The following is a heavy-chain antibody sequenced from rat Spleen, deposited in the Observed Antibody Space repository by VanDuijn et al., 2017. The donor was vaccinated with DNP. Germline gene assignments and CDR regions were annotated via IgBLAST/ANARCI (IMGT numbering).Heavy chain of an antibody. CDR3: SRIDITIAAISAAFTY. Sequence: EVQLVESGGGLVQPGRSMKLSCAASGFTFSNYGMAWVRQAPKKGLEWVASISHEGSSTYYRDSVKGRFTISRDNTKSTLYLQMDSLRSEDTATYYCSRIDITIAAISAAFTYWGQGTLVTVSS. CDR2: ISHEGSST. D-gene: IGHD1-2*01. V-gene: IGHV5-22*01. J-gene: IGHJ3*01. CDR1: GFTFSNYG.